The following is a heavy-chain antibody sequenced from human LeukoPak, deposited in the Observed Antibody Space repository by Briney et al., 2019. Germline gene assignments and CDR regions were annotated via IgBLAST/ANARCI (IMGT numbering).Heavy chain of an antibody. CDR2: IYYSGST. Sequence: PSETLSLTCTVSGGSISSYYWSWIWQPPGKGLEWIGYIYYSGSTNYNPSLKSRVTISVDTSKNQFSLKLSSVTAADTAVYYCARHSAARLDYWGQGTLVTVSS. V-gene: IGHV4-59*08. CDR1: GGSISSYY. J-gene: IGHJ4*02. D-gene: IGHD6-6*01. CDR3: ARHSAARLDY.